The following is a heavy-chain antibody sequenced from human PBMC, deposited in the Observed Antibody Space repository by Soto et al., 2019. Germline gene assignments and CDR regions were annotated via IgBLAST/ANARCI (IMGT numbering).Heavy chain of an antibody. Sequence: GSLRLSCAASGFTFSSYSMNWVRQAPGKGLEWVSSISSSSSYIYYADSVKGRFTISRDNAKNSLYLQMNSLRAEDTAVYYCARDLTPAGPFDYWGQGTLVTV. CDR2: ISSSSSYI. V-gene: IGHV3-21*01. CDR3: ARDLTPAGPFDY. J-gene: IGHJ4*02. CDR1: GFTFSSYS.